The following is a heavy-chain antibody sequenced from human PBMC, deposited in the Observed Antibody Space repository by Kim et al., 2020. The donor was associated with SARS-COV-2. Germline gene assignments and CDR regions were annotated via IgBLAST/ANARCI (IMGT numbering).Heavy chain of an antibody. CDR3: ARTIYGSGSYYNFDY. Sequence: PSLKSRVTISVDTSKNQFSLKLSSVTAADTAVYYCARTIYGSGSYYNFDYWGQGTLVTVSS. D-gene: IGHD3-10*01. J-gene: IGHJ4*02. V-gene: IGHV4-31*02.